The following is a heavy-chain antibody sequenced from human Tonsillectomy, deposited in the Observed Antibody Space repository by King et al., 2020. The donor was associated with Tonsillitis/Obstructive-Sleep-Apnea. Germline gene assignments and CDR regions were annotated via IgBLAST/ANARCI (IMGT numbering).Heavy chain of an antibody. CDR2: ISSSSSYI. CDR3: ARDKIAAAGTKDAFDI. CDR1: GFTFSSYS. D-gene: IGHD6-13*01. V-gene: IGHV3-21*01. Sequence: QLVQSGGGLVKPGGSLRLSCAASGFTFSSYSMNWVRQAPGKGLEWVSSISSSSSYIYYADSVKGRFTISRDNAKNSLYLQMNRLRAEDTAVYYCARDKIAAAGTKDAFDIWGQGTMVTVSS. J-gene: IGHJ3*02.